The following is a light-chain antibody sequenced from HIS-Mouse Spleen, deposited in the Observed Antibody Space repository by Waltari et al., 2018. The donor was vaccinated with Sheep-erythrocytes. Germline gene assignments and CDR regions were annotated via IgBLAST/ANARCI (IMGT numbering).Light chain of an antibody. Sequence: QSALTQPRSVSGSPGQSVTISCTGTSSDVGGFNYDSWYQQHPGKAPNLMIYDVSKRPSGVPDRFSGSKSGNTASLTISGLQAEDEADYYCCSYAGSYNHVFATGTKVTVL. V-gene: IGLV2-11*01. CDR3: CSYAGSYNHV. J-gene: IGLJ1*01. CDR2: DVS. CDR1: SSDVGGFNY.